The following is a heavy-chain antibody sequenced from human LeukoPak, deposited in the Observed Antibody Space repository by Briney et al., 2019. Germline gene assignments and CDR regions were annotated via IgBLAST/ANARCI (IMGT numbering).Heavy chain of an antibody. J-gene: IGHJ4*02. V-gene: IGHV4-34*01. D-gene: IGHD5/OR15-5a*01. CDR2: ISHSGST. CDR1: GGSISSFH. CDR3: ARAVYRGPKTSFDY. Sequence: SETLSLTCTVSGGSISSFHWSWIRQPPGKGLEWIGEISHSGSTNYNPSLKSRVTISVDTSKNQFSLKLNSVTAADTAVYYCARAVYRGPKTSFDYWGQGTLVTVSS.